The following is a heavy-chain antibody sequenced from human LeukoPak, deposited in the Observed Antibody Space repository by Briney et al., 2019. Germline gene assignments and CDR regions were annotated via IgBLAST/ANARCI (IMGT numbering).Heavy chain of an antibody. V-gene: IGHV3-23*01. D-gene: IGHD7-27*01. CDR1: GFTFSSYA. Sequence: PGGSLRLSCAASGFTFSSYAIYWVRQAPGKGLEWVSGISGSGGITYFADPVKGRFTISRDNSKNTLYLQMNSLRAEDTAVYYCARDILGYNWFDPWGQGTLVTVSS. J-gene: IGHJ5*02. CDR3: ARDILGYNWFDP. CDR2: ISGSGGIT.